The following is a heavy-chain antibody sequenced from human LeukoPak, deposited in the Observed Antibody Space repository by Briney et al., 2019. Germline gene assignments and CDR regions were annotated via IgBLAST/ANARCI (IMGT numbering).Heavy chain of an antibody. CDR3: ARGGPFRSNWYFDY. D-gene: IGHD1-1*01. V-gene: IGHV1-18*01. J-gene: IGHJ4*02. CDR2: ISGFNGNT. CDR1: GYTFTSYD. Sequence: ASVKVSCKASGYTFTSYDINWVRQAPGQGLEWMGWISGFNGNTKYEQKFQGRVTMTTDTSTSTAYMELRSLRSDDTAVYYCARGGPFRSNWYFDYWGQGTLVAASS.